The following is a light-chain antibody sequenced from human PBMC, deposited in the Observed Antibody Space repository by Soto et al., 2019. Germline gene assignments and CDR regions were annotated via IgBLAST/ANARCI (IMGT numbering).Light chain of an antibody. CDR1: QSVSSSY. CDR3: QQYTGPPTT. CDR2: GAS. V-gene: IGKV3-20*01. Sequence: EIVLTQSPGTLSLSPGDRATLSCRASQSVSSSYLACYQQKPGQAPRLLIYGASSRATGIPDRFSGSGSGTDFTLTITRLEPEDSAVYFCQQYTGPPTTFGQGTRLEIK. J-gene: IGKJ5*01.